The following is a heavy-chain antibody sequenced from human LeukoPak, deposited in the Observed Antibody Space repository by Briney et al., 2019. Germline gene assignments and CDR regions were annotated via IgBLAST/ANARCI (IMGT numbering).Heavy chain of an antibody. CDR2: ISYDGSNK. CDR3: AREGQPYNWFDP. D-gene: IGHD6-13*01. Sequence: GRSLRLSCAASGFTFSSYAMHCVRQAPGKGLEWVAVISYDGSNKYYADSVKGRFTISRDDFKKTLYLQMNSLRAEDTAVYYCAREGQPYNWFDPWGQGTLVTVSS. V-gene: IGHV3-30*01. J-gene: IGHJ5*02. CDR1: GFTFSSYA.